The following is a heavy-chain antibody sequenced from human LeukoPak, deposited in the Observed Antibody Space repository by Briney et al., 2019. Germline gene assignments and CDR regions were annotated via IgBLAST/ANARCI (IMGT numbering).Heavy chain of an antibody. CDR3: ARDSNPPAFIAVAGTRWDAFDI. V-gene: IGHV3-7*01. CDR1: GFTFSSYW. Sequence: GGSLRLSCAASGFTFSSYWMSWVRQAPGKGLEWVANIKQDGSEKYYVDSVKGRFTISRDNAKNSLYLQMNSLRAEDTAVYYCARDSNPPAFIAVAGTRWDAFDIWGQGTMVTVSS. CDR2: IKQDGSEK. J-gene: IGHJ3*02. D-gene: IGHD6-19*01.